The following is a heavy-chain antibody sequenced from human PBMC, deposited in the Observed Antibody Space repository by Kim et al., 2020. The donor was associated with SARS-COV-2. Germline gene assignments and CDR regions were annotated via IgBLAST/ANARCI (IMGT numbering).Heavy chain of an antibody. D-gene: IGHD4-17*01. J-gene: IGHJ6*01. V-gene: IGHV4-34*01. Sequence: SETLSLTCAVYGGSFSGYYWSWIRQPPGKGLEWIGEINHSGSTNYNPSLKSRVTISVDTSKNQFSLKLSSVTAADTAVYYCARGLPVPTFFYYYYGMDV. CDR2: INHSGST. CDR1: GGSFSGYY. CDR3: ARGLPVPTFFYYYYGMDV.